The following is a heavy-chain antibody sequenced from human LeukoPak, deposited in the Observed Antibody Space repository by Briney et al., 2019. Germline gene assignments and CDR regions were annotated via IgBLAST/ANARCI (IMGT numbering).Heavy chain of an antibody. V-gene: IGHV4-61*02. Sequence: SETLSLTCTVSGGSISTSNYYWSWIRQPAGKGLEWIGRIYSSGSTNYNPSLKTRVTISSDTSKNQFSLRLSSVTAADTAVYYCARGVYNLALVFDYWGQGSLVTVSS. CDR2: IYSSGST. D-gene: IGHD5-24*01. J-gene: IGHJ4*02. CDR1: GGSISTSNYY. CDR3: ARGVYNLALVFDY.